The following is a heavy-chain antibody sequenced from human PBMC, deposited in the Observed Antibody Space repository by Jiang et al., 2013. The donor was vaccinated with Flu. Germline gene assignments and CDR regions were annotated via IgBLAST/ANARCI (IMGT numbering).Heavy chain of an antibody. CDR1: GGAFSSYA. CDR2: IIPILGTA. J-gene: IGHJ1*01. Sequence: SGAEVKKPGSSVKVSCKTSGGAFSSYAINWVRQAPGQGLEWLGGIIPILGTANYAQRFQGRVTITADESTSTSYMELSDLSSDDTAVYYCARDLTKTPIAVAGTEGLQHWGQGTLVTVSS. V-gene: IGHV1-69*01. D-gene: IGHD6-19*01. CDR3: ARDLTKTPIAVAGTEGLQH.